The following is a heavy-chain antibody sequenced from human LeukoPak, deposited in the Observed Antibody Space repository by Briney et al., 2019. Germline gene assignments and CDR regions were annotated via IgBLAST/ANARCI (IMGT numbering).Heavy chain of an antibody. CDR2: ISDSGGRT. D-gene: IGHD4-17*01. CDR1: GFTFGSYP. V-gene: IGHV3-23*01. J-gene: IGHJ3*02. Sequence: GGSLRLSCSASGFTFGSYPMTWLPQAPGKGLEWVSSISDSGGRTFYADSVKGRFTISSANSKDTLNLQMNSLGAEDTAVYCCAGRVIYPDYGRLDAFDIWGQGTMVTVSS. CDR3: AGRVIYPDYGRLDAFDI.